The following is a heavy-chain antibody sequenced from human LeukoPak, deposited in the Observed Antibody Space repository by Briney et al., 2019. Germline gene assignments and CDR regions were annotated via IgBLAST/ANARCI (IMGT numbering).Heavy chain of an antibody. CDR2: IIPIFGTA. V-gene: IGHV1-69*05. D-gene: IGHD5-12*01. CDR3: ASSKGGYDPLDY. J-gene: IGHJ4*02. CDR1: GGTFSSYA. Sequence: SVKVSCKASGGTFSSYAISWVRQAPGQGLEWMGGIIPIFGTANYGQKFQGRVTITTDESTSTAYMELSSLRSEDTAVYYCASSKGGYDPLDYWGQGTLVTVSS.